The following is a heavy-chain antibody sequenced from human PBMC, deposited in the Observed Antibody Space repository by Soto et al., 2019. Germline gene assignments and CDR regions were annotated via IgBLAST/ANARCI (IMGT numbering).Heavy chain of an antibody. D-gene: IGHD4-17*01. CDR3: ARANTVTELGVDY. Sequence: SETLSLTCAVSCGSIISSNWWSWVRQPPGKGLEWIGEIYHSGSTNYNPSLKSRVTISVDKSKNQFSLKLSSVTAADTAVYYCARANTVTELGVDYWGQGTLVTVSS. J-gene: IGHJ4*02. V-gene: IGHV4-4*02. CDR2: IYHSGST. CDR1: CGSIISSNW.